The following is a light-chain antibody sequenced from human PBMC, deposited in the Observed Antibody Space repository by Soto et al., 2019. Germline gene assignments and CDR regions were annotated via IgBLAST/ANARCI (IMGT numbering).Light chain of an antibody. Sequence: EIVMTQSPATLSVSPGERATLSCRASQSVSSNLAWYQQKPGQAPRLLFFGASTRATGVPARFSGSGSGTEFTLTISSLQSGDFAVYYCQQYNSWPRTFGHGTKVEV. CDR1: QSVSSN. CDR2: GAS. J-gene: IGKJ1*01. V-gene: IGKV3-15*01. CDR3: QQYNSWPRT.